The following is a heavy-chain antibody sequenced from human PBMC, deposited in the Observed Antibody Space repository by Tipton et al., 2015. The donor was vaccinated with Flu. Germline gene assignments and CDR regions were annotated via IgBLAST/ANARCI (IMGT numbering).Heavy chain of an antibody. D-gene: IGHD4-17*01. CDR2: ISAYNGKT. CDR3: ARCGDYVDNLYYYYYGMDV. Sequence: QLVQSGAEGKKPGASVKVSCKASGYTFTSYGISWVRQAPGQGLEWMGWISAYNGKTNYEQKLQGRVTMTTDTSTSTAYMELRSLGSHDTAVYSCARCGDYVDNLYYYYYGMDVRGQGPTVTVSS. V-gene: IGHV1-18*01. CDR1: GYTFTSYG. J-gene: IGHJ6*02.